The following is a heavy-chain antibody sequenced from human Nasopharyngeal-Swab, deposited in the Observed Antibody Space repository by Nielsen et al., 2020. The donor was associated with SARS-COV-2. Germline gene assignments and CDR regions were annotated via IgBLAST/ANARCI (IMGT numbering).Heavy chain of an antibody. V-gene: IGHV1-18*01. CDR1: GYTFTIYG. Sequence: ASVKVSCKASGYTFTIYGISWVRQAPVQGLEWMGWISAYNGNTNYAQKLQGRVTMTTDTSTSTAYMELRSLRSDDTAVYYCASNPLYCSSTSCYHDALGIWGQGTMVTVSS. D-gene: IGHD2-2*01. CDR3: ASNPLYCSSTSCYHDALGI. J-gene: IGHJ3*02. CDR2: ISAYNGNT.